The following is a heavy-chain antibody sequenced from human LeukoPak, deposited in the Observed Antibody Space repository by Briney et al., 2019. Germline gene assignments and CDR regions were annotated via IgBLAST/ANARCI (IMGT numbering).Heavy chain of an antibody. Sequence: GGSLRLSCATSGFIFNNYWMSWVRQAPGKGLEWVANIKQNARKTFYAASVKGRFTISRDDAKNSLYLQMNSLRAEDTAVYYCARIPYSGTWYWFDPWGQGTLVTVSS. D-gene: IGHD5-12*01. CDR2: IKQNARKT. CDR1: GFIFNNYW. CDR3: ARIPYSGTWYWFDP. J-gene: IGHJ5*02. V-gene: IGHV3-7*03.